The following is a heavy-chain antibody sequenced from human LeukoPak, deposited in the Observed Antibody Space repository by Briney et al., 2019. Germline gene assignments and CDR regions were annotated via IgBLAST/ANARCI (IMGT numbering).Heavy chain of an antibody. CDR2: INPASGGT. Sequence: ASVKVSCKASGYIFSGHYIQWVRQAPGQGLEWMGWINPASGGTNNAQKFHGRVTMTTDTSISTLYMELNSLRSDDTAVYYCARVLFPSGPTHCFDPWGQRTLVTVSS. CDR3: ARVLFPSGPTHCFDP. V-gene: IGHV1-2*02. J-gene: IGHJ5*02. D-gene: IGHD2-21*01. CDR1: GYIFSGHY.